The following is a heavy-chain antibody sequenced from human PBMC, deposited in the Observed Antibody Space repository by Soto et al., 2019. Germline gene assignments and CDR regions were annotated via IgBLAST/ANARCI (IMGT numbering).Heavy chain of an antibody. CDR2: IYSGGST. D-gene: IGHD3-10*01. Sequence: GGSLRLSCAASGFTVSSNYMSWVRQAPGKGLEWVSVIYSGGSTYYADSVKGRFTISRDNSKNTLYLQMNSLRAEDTAVYYCATNLGLLWFGELLTLPYYYYGMDVWGQGTTVTVSS. V-gene: IGHV3-53*01. CDR1: GFTVSSNY. CDR3: ATNLGLLWFGELLTLPYYYYGMDV. J-gene: IGHJ6*02.